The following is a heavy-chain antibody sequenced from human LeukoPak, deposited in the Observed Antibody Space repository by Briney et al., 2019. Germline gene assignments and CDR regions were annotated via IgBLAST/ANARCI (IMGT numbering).Heavy chain of an antibody. CDR3: ARGQKDIVVVTNVYYMDV. CDR2: INHSGST. CDR1: GGSFSGYY. D-gene: IGHD3-22*01. V-gene: IGHV4-34*01. Sequence: SETLSLTCAVYGGSFSGYYWSWIRQPPGKGLEWIGEINHSGSTNYNPSLKSRVTISVDTSKNQFSLKLSSVTAADTAVYYCARGQKDIVVVTNVYYMDVWGKGTTVTVSS. J-gene: IGHJ6*03.